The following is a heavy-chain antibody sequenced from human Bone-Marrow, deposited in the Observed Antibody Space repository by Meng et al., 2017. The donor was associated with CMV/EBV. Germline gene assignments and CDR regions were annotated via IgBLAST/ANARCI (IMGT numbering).Heavy chain of an antibody. CDR1: GYTFTSYG. J-gene: IGHJ6*02. D-gene: IGHD3-3*01. Sequence: ASVKVSCKASGYTFTSYGISWVRQAPGQGLEWMGWISAYNGNTNYAQKLQGRVTMTTDTSTSTAYMELRSLRSDDTAVYYCARGGAGGYDFWSGYLFYYGMDVWGPGTTVTVAS. CDR3: ARGGAGGYDFWSGYLFYYGMDV. CDR2: ISAYNGNT. V-gene: IGHV1-18*01.